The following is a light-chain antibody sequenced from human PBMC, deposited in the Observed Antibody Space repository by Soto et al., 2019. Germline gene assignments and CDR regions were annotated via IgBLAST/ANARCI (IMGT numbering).Light chain of an antibody. V-gene: IGLV2-14*01. CDR1: SDDVGGYNY. J-gene: IGLJ1*01. CDR3: SSYSSSPSYV. CDR2: GVS. Sequence: QSVLTQPASVSGSPGQSITMSCTGTSDDVGGYNYVSWYQQHPGEVPKLVIFGVSNRPSGVSNRFSGSKSGNTASLTISGLQAEDEADYYCSSYSSSPSYVFGTGTKLTVL.